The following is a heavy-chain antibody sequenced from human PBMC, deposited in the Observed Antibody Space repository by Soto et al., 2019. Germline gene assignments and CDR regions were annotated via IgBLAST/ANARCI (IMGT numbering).Heavy chain of an antibody. CDR3: ARDLPTVTTGDYYYYYMDV. V-gene: IGHV1-69*04. D-gene: IGHD4-17*01. J-gene: IGHJ6*03. Sequence: SVKVSCKASGGTFSSYTISWVRQAPGQGLEWMGRIIPILGIANYAQKFQGRVTITADKSTSTAYMELSSLRSEDTAVYYCARDLPTVTTGDYYYYYMDVWGKGTTVTVSS. CDR1: GGTFSSYT. CDR2: IIPILGIA.